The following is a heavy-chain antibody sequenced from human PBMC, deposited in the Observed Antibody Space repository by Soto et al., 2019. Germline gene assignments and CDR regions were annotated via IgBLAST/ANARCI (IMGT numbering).Heavy chain of an antibody. CDR1: GFTFSNYA. Sequence: EVQLLESGGGLVQPGGSLRLSCAASGFTFSNYAMNWVRQAPGKGLEWVSGLSDGGGSTFYADSVKGRFTISRDNGKNTLYLETDSLRAEDTAIYYCAEEGTSSPYNWFDPWGQGTLVTVFS. CDR3: AEEGTSSPYNWFDP. J-gene: IGHJ5*02. CDR2: LSDGGGST. D-gene: IGHD2-2*01. V-gene: IGHV3-23*01.